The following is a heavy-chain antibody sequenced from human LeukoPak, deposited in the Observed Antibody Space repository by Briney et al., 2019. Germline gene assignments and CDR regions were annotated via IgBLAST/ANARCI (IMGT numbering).Heavy chain of an antibody. CDR3: AKGGCTYGVRLCDY. Sequence: PGGSLRLSCAASGFTFDDYVMHWVRQAPGKGLEWVSFISGDGGATYYADSAKGRFTISRDNARKSLYLQMNSLRTEDTALYYCAKGGCTYGVRLCDYWGGGTLVTVSS. J-gene: IGHJ4*02. V-gene: IGHV3-43*02. CDR2: ISGDGGAT. CDR1: GFTFDDYV. D-gene: IGHD5-18*01.